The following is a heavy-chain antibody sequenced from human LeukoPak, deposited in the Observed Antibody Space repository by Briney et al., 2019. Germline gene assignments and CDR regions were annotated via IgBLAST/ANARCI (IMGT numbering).Heavy chain of an antibody. Sequence: GGSLRLSCAASGFSVSSNAMSWVRQAPGKAPDWVSGMSAAGGSTYYADSVKGRFTISRDNSENTLYLQMNSLRAEDTAVYYCAKWGTGIPFDYWGQGTLVTVS. CDR2: MSAAGGST. CDR3: AKWGTGIPFDY. CDR1: GFSVSSNA. J-gene: IGHJ4*02. V-gene: IGHV3-23*01. D-gene: IGHD3-16*01.